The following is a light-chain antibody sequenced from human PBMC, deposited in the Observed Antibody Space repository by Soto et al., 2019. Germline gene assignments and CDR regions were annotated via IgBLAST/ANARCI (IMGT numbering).Light chain of an antibody. CDR2: KDS. CDR3: QSADSSGTYHV. J-gene: IGLJ6*01. CDR1: ALPKQY. Sequence: SYELTQPPSVSVSPGQTARITCSGDALPKQYAYWYQQKPGQAPVLVIYKDSERPSGIPERFSGSSSGTTVTLTISGVQAEDEAVYYCQSADSSGTYHVFGSGTQLTVL. V-gene: IGLV3-25*03.